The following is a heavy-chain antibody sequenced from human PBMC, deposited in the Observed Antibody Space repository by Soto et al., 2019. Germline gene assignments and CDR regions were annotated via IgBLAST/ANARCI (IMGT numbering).Heavy chain of an antibody. Sequence: PGGSLRLSCAASGFTFSRYWMSWVRQAPGKGLEWVANIKQDGSEKWYVDSVKGRFTISRDNAKNSLYLQMKSLRAEDTAVYFCARGDYYDTSGPFSDAFDIWGQGTMVTV. CDR2: IKQDGSEK. CDR1: GFTFSRYW. V-gene: IGHV3-7*04. D-gene: IGHD3-22*01. J-gene: IGHJ3*02. CDR3: ARGDYYDTSGPFSDAFDI.